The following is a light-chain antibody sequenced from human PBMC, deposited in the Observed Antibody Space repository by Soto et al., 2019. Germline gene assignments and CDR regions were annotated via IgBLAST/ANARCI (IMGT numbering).Light chain of an antibody. V-gene: IGLV1-47*01. Sequence: QSVLTQPPSASGTPGQRVTISCSGSSSNIGSNPVYWYQQLPGTAPKLLIYRNNQRPSGVPDRFSGSKSGTSASLAIIGLRSEDEADYYCAAWDDSLSGVVFGGGTKLTVL. CDR1: SSNIGSNP. CDR2: RNN. CDR3: AAWDDSLSGVV. J-gene: IGLJ2*01.